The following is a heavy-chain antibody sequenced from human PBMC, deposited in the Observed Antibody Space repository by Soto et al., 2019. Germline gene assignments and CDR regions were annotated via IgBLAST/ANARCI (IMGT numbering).Heavy chain of an antibody. J-gene: IGHJ5*02. Sequence: SETLSLTCAVYGGSFSGYYWSWIRQPPGKGLEWIGEINHSGSTNYNPSLKSRVTISVDTSKNQFSLKLSSVTAAGTAVYYCAKNVLRFLQTRGWFDPWGQGTLVTVSS. V-gene: IGHV4-34*01. CDR3: AKNVLRFLQTRGWFDP. CDR1: GGSFSGYY. CDR2: INHSGST. D-gene: IGHD3-3*01.